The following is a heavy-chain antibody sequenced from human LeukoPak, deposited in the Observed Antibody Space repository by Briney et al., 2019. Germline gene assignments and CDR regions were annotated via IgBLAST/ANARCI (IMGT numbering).Heavy chain of an antibody. J-gene: IGHJ4*02. V-gene: IGHV4-4*07. Sequence: SETLSLTCTVSGGSISGYYWSWIRQPAGRGLEWIGRIYSSGSTNYNPSLKSRVTMSVDTSKNQSSLKLSSVTAADTAVYYCARNYGGAYYLDYWGQGTLVTVSS. CDR2: IYSSGST. CDR3: ARNYGGAYYLDY. CDR1: GGSISGYY. D-gene: IGHD4/OR15-4a*01.